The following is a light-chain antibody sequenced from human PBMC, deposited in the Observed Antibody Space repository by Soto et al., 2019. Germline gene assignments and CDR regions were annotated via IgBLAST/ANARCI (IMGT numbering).Light chain of an antibody. Sequence: IQLTQSPSSLSASVGDRVTITCRAGQDMNSYLAWYQQKPGKAPNLLIYAGTSLQSGVPSRFSGSGSGTEFTLTISSLQPEDFATYYCQQLHVYPSTFGGGTKVE. J-gene: IGKJ4*01. V-gene: IGKV1-9*01. CDR3: QQLHVYPST. CDR2: AGT. CDR1: QDMNSY.